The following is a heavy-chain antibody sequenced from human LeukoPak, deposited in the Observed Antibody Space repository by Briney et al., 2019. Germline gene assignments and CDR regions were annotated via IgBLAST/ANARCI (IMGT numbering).Heavy chain of an antibody. J-gene: IGHJ5*02. Sequence: GGSLRLSCTASGFNFNDYFMTWIRQAPGKGLEWVSYISSSGGPIYYADSVKGRFTISRDNTRNSLYLQMNSLRAEDTAVYYCARDMAGLDPWGQGTLVTVSS. D-gene: IGHD6-19*01. CDR2: ISSSGGPI. V-gene: IGHV3-11*04. CDR3: ARDMAGLDP. CDR1: GFNFNDYF.